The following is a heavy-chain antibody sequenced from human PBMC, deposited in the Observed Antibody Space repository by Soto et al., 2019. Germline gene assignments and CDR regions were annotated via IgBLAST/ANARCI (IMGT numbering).Heavy chain of an antibody. CDR2: MNPNSGNT. Sequence: GASVKVSCKGSWYTFTRYVIKSGGPAPAQGLEWMGWMNPNSGNTGYAQKFQGRVTMTRNTSISTAYMELSSLRSEGTAVYYCARGMEQQLVWGWFDPWGQGTMVTVSS. D-gene: IGHD6-13*01. J-gene: IGHJ5*02. CDR3: ARGMEQQLVWGWFDP. CDR1: WYTFTRYV. V-gene: IGHV1-8*01.